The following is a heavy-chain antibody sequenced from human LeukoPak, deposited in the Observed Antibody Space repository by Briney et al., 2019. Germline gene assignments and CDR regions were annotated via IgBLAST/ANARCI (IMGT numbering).Heavy chain of an antibody. CDR1: GFTFSSYA. J-gene: IGHJ4*02. D-gene: IGHD3-22*01. Sequence: PGGSLRLSCAASGFTFSSYAMSWVRQPPGKGLEWVSAISGSGGSTYYAYSEKCRFAISRDISKNTLYLQMNSLRAEDTAVYYCAKAAKSITMIVVVTLLFDYWGQGTLVTVSS. CDR3: AKAAKSITMIVVVTLLFDY. V-gene: IGHV3-23*01. CDR2: ISGSGGST.